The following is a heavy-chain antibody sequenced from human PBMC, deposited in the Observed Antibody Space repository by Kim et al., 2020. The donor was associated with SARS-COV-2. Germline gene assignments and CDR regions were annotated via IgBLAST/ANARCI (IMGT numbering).Heavy chain of an antibody. Sequence: GGSLRLSCAASGFTFSSYAISWVRQAPGKGLEWVSAISGSGTNTSFADSVKGRFTISRDNSKNTLFLQMNSLRAEDTAIYYCAKDAYIAARFGWFDPWGQGTLVTVSS. D-gene: IGHD6-6*01. CDR3: AKDAYIAARFGWFDP. J-gene: IGHJ5*02. CDR1: GFTFSSYA. V-gene: IGHV3-23*01. CDR2: ISGSGTNT.